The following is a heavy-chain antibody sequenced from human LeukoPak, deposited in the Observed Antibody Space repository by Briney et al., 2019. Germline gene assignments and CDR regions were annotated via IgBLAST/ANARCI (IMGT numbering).Heavy chain of an antibody. Sequence: PSETLSLTCTVSGGSISSSSYYGGWIRQPPGKGLEWIVSIYYSGSTYYNPSLKSRVTISVDTSKNQFSLKLSSVTAADTAVYYCATRKSTVTSYYYYYYMDVWGKGTTVTVSS. CDR2: IYYSGST. J-gene: IGHJ6*03. V-gene: IGHV4-39*01. CDR3: ATRKSTVTSYYYYYYMDV. CDR1: GGSISSSSYY. D-gene: IGHD4-11*01.